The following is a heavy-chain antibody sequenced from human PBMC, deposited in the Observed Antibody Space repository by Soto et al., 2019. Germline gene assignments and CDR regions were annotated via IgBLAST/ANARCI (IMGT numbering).Heavy chain of an antibody. CDR3: ARITRS. Sequence: EVRLLESGGGLVQPGGSLRLSCAASGLTVGSSAMTLVRQAPGKGLEWISSLSGDGKATYYADSVKGRFTISRDISKNTLFLQMDSLRVEDTAIYFCARITRSWGQGTRVTVSS. V-gene: IGHV3-23*01. CDR1: GLTVGSSA. D-gene: IGHD3-3*01. J-gene: IGHJ5*02. CDR2: LSGDGKAT.